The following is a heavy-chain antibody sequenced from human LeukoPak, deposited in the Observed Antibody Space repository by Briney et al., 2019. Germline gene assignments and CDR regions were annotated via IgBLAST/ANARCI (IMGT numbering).Heavy chain of an antibody. CDR3: ARQGFSDSSGKGNFQH. Sequence: ASVKVSCKVSGYTLTELSMHWVRQAPGKGLEWMGGFDPEDGETIYAQKFQGRVTMTEDTSTDTAYMELSSLRSEDTAVYYCARQGFSDSSGKGNFQHWGQGTLVTVSS. CDR1: GYTLTELS. D-gene: IGHD3-22*01. J-gene: IGHJ1*01. V-gene: IGHV1-24*01. CDR2: FDPEDGET.